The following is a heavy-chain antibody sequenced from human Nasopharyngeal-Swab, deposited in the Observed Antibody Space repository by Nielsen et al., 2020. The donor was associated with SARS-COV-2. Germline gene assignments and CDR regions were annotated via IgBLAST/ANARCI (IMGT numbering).Heavy chain of an antibody. CDR2: IIPILGIA. Sequence: SVKVSCKASGGTFSSYAISWVRQAPGQGLEWMGGIIPILGIANYAQKFQGRVTITADKSTSTAYMELSSLRSEDTAVYYCASNGLRYFDWLRGKDYYYYYGMDVCGQGTTVTVSS. V-gene: IGHV1-69*10. D-gene: IGHD3-9*01. CDR1: GGTFSSYA. J-gene: IGHJ6*02. CDR3: ASNGLRYFDWLRGKDYYYYYGMDV.